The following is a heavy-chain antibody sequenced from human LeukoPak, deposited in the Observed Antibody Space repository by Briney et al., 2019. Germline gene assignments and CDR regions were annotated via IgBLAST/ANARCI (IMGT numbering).Heavy chain of an antibody. CDR1: GFTFSTDG. V-gene: IGHV3-33*01. CDR2: IWYDGSNK. D-gene: IGHD6-13*01. CDR3: ARVISSRSGTLLDY. J-gene: IGHJ4*02. Sequence: GGSLRLSCAASGFTFSTDGMHWLRQAPGKGLEWVAVIWYDGSNKYYADSVKGRFTISRDNSKNTLYLQMNSLRAEGTAVYYCARVISSRSGTLLDYWGQGTLVTVSS.